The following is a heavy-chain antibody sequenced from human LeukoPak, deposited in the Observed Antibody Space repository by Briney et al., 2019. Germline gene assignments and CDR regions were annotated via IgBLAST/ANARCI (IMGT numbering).Heavy chain of an antibody. V-gene: IGHV4-59*12. D-gene: IGHD3-10*01. J-gene: IGHJ5*02. Sequence: SETLSLTCTVSGGSISSYYWSWIRQPPGKGLEWIGYIYYSGSTSYNPSLKSRVTMSVDTSKNQFSLKLSSVTAADTAVYYCARGGGVLLWFGELLDNWFDPWGQGTLVTVSS. CDR2: IYYSGST. CDR3: ARGGGVLLWFGELLDNWFDP. CDR1: GGSISSYY.